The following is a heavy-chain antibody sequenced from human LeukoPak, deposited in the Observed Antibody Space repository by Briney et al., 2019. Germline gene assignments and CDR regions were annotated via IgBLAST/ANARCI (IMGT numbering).Heavy chain of an antibody. J-gene: IGHJ4*02. CDR1: GFTFSSYW. CDR3: AREGGYYDSSGYYWSLTENHNSYYFDY. Sequence: GGSLRLSCAASGFTFSSYWVSWVRQAPGKGLEWVSSISSSSSYIYYEDSVKGRFTISRDNAKNSLYLQMNSLRAEDTAVYYCAREGGYYDSSGYYWSLTENHNSYYFDYWGQGTLVTVSS. D-gene: IGHD3-22*01. CDR2: ISSSSSYI. V-gene: IGHV3-21*01.